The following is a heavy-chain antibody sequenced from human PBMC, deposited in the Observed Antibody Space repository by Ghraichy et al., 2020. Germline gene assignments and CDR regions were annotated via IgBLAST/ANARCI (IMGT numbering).Heavy chain of an antibody. CDR1: GFTVSSNY. Sequence: GGSLRLSCAASGFTVSSNYMSWVRQAPGKGLEWVSVIYSGGSTYYADSVKGRFTISRDNSKNTLYLQMNSLRAEDTAVYYCARGAPGMITFGGVIEPPFDYWGQGTLVTVSS. CDR2: IYSGGST. CDR3: ARGAPGMITFGGVIEPPFDY. V-gene: IGHV3-53*01. D-gene: IGHD3-16*01. J-gene: IGHJ4*02.